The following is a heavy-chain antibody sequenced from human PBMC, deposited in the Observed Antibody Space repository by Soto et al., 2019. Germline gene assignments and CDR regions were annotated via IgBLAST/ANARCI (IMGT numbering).Heavy chain of an antibody. D-gene: IGHD4-17*01. V-gene: IGHV3-74*01. Sequence: EVQLVESGGGVVQPGGSLRLSCAASGLTFRRYWMHWVRQAPGKGLVWVSRINSDGSSTSYADSVKGRFTISRDNAKNTLYLQMNSLRAEDTDVYYCALSHTVTTDYWGQGTLVTVSS. CDR3: ALSHTVTTDY. CDR1: GLTFRRYW. CDR2: INSDGSST. J-gene: IGHJ4*02.